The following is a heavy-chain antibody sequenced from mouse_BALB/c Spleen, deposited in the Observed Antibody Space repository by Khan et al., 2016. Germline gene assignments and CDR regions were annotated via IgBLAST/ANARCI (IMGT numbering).Heavy chain of an antibody. D-gene: IGHD3-3*01. CDR2: IYPGDGDT. J-gene: IGHJ2*01. CDR3: ARGGGPDY. Sequence: VQLQESGAELVRPGSSVKISCKASGYVFSSYWMNWVKQRPGQGLEWIGQIYPGDGDTNYNGKFKGKATLTADKSSRTAYMQLSSLTSEDSAVYFSARGGGPDYWGQGTTLTVSS. V-gene: IGHV1-80*01. CDR1: GYVFSSYW.